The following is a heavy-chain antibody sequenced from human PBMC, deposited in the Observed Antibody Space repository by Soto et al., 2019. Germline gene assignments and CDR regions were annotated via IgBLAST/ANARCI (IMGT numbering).Heavy chain of an antibody. CDR3: AKVVPGAEAWFGP. Sequence: ASVKVSCKASGYSFTSYGISWVRQAPGQGLEWMGWISPYNGATNYAHKLQGRVTMTTDTSTTTAYMELRSLRSDDTAVYYCAKVVPGAEAWFGPWGQGTMVTVSS. J-gene: IGHJ5*02. V-gene: IGHV1-18*01. CDR2: ISPYNGAT. D-gene: IGHD1-26*01. CDR1: GYSFTSYG.